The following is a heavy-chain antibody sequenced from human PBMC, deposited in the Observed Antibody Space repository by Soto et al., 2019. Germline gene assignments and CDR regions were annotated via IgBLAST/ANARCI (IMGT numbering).Heavy chain of an antibody. CDR3: AKDIDYYYGMDV. J-gene: IGHJ6*02. V-gene: IGHV3-30*18. CDR2: ISYDGSNK. CDR1: GFTFSSYG. Sequence: PGGSLRLSCAASGFTFSSYGMHWVRQAPGKGLEWVAVISYDGSNKYYADSVKGRFTISRDNSKNTLYLQMNSPRAEDTAVYYCAKDIDYYYGMDVWGQGTTVTVSS. D-gene: IGHD3-16*02.